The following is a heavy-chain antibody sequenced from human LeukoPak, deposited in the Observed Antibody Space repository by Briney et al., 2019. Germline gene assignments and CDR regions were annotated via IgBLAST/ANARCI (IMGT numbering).Heavy chain of an antibody. CDR3: ARDYYDSSGYFEYYFDY. V-gene: IGHV4-61*02. CDR2: IYTSGST. D-gene: IGHD3-22*01. CDR1: GGSISSGFYY. Sequence: SQTLSLTCTVSGGSISSGFYYWSWIRQPAGKGLEWIGRIYTSGSTDYNPSLKSRVTMSVDTSKNQFSLKLSSVTAADTAVYYCARDYYDSSGYFEYYFDYWGQGTLVTVSS. J-gene: IGHJ4*02.